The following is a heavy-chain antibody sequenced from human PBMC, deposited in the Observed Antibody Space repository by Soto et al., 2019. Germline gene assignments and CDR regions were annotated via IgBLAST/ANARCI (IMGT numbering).Heavy chain of an antibody. Sequence: ASVKVSCKASGYTFTSYSMHWVRQAPRQRLEWMGWINAGNGNTKYSQKFQGRVTITRDTSASTAYMELSSLRSEDTAVYYCARDAVLLWFGEKFSDAFDIWGQGTMVTVSS. CDR2: INAGNGNT. CDR3: ARDAVLLWFGEKFSDAFDI. V-gene: IGHV1-3*01. J-gene: IGHJ3*02. CDR1: GYTFTSYS. D-gene: IGHD3-10*01.